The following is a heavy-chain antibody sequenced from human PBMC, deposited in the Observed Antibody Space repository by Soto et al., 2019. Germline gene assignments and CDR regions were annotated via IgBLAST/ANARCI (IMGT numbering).Heavy chain of an antibody. Sequence: EVQLLESGGGLVQPGGSLRLSCAASGFTFFTSAMSWVRQAPGKGLEWVSSISGDDDSTYYADSVKGRFTISRDTSKNTLFIQMSSLRAKDSAVYYCAKGPPHSLCFGERSHSWGQGDRVTVSS. CDR1: GFTFFTSA. V-gene: IGHV3-23*01. CDR2: ISGDDDST. CDR3: AKGPPHSLCFGERSHS. J-gene: IGHJ4*02. D-gene: IGHD3-10*01.